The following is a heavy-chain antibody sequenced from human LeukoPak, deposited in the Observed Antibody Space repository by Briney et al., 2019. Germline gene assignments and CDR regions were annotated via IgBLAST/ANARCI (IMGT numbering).Heavy chain of an antibody. D-gene: IGHD3-10*01. J-gene: IGHJ4*02. CDR3: AKAPGVLWFGELSYFDY. V-gene: IGHV3-74*01. CDR2: MNPDGRTI. CDR1: GFSFRSYW. Sequence: GGSLRLSCAASGFSFRSYWMHWVRQAPGKGLEWVSRMNPDGRTIDYADSVKGRFTISRDNAKNSLYLQMNSLRAEDTALYYCAKAPGVLWFGELSYFDYWGQGTLVTVSS.